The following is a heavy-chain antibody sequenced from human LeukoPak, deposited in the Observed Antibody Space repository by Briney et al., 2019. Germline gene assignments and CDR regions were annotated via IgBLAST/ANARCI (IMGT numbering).Heavy chain of an antibody. Sequence: GGSLRLSCAASGFTFSNYGMHWVRQAPGKGLEWVSYTSSSSSTIYYADSVKGRFTISRDNAKNSLYLQMNSLRAEDTAVYYCASGIAAAGEYKNFDYWGQGTLVTVSS. D-gene: IGHD6-13*01. V-gene: IGHV3-48*01. J-gene: IGHJ4*02. CDR1: GFTFSNYG. CDR2: TSSSSSTI. CDR3: ASGIAAAGEYKNFDY.